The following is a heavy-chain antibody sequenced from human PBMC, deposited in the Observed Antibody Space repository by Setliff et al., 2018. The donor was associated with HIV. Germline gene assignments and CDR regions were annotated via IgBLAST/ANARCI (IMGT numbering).Heavy chain of an antibody. V-gene: IGHV3-21*06. Sequence: GGSLRLSCAASGFTFSAYSMNWVRQVPGKGLEWVSCISTSGNFIYYADSVKGRFTVSRDNAKNSLYLQMNSLRAGDTAVYYCLRGGSFGDIPNCWGQGTLVTV. D-gene: IGHD4-17*01. CDR1: GFTFSAYS. J-gene: IGHJ4*02. CDR3: LRGGSFGDIPNC. CDR2: ISTSGNFI.